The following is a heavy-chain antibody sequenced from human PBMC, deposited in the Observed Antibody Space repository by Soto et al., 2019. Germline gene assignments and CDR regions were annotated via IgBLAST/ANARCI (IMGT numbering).Heavy chain of an antibody. CDR3: ARRVRDSGDSFDY. Sequence: EVQLVESGGGLVQPGGSLRLSCAASGFTFSNYWMSWVRQAPGKGPEWVGNINQDGSEKNYVDSVKGRFTISRDNAKNSLSLQMDSLRAEDTAVYFCARRVRDSGDSFDYWGQATLVTVSS. V-gene: IGHV3-7*01. D-gene: IGHD4-17*01. J-gene: IGHJ4*02. CDR1: GFTFSNYW. CDR2: INQDGSEK.